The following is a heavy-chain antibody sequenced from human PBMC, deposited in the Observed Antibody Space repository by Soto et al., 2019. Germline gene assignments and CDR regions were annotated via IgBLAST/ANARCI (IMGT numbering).Heavy chain of an antibody. CDR1: GGTFSSYA. J-gene: IGHJ4*02. Sequence: ASVKVSCKASGGTFSSYAISWVRQAPGQGLEWMGGIIPIFGTANYAQKFQGRVTITADESTSTAYMELSSLRSEDTAVYYCASYYSGYDFIDYWGQGTLVTVSS. CDR3: ASYYSGYDFIDY. V-gene: IGHV1-69*13. D-gene: IGHD5-12*01. CDR2: IIPIFGTA.